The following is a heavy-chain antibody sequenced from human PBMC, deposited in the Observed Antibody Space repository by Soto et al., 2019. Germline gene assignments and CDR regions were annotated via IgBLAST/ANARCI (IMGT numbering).Heavy chain of an antibody. CDR3: ARAGRSWYGIDY. D-gene: IGHD6-13*01. CDR1: GFTFSSYS. Sequence: GGSLRLSCAASGFTFSSYSMNWVRQAPGKGLECVSSISSSSSYIYYADSVKGRFTISRDNAKNSLYLQMNSLRAEDTAVYYCARAGRSWYGIDYWGQGTLVTVSS. CDR2: ISSSSSYI. V-gene: IGHV3-21*01. J-gene: IGHJ4*02.